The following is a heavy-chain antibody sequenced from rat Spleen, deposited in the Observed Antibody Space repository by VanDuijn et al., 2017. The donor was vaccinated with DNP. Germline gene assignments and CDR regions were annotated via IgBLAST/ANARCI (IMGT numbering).Heavy chain of an antibody. CDR2: ISYDGSST. Sequence: EVQLVESGGGLVQPGRSLKLSCAASGFSFSDYYMAWVRQAPTKGLEWVASISYDGSSTYYRDSVKGRFTISRDNAEGTLNLQMNSLRSEDTATYYCASHTYYGYDYFVYWGQGVMVTVSS. V-gene: IGHV5-22*01. D-gene: IGHD1-9*01. J-gene: IGHJ2*01. CDR1: GFSFSDYY. CDR3: ASHTYYGYDYFVY.